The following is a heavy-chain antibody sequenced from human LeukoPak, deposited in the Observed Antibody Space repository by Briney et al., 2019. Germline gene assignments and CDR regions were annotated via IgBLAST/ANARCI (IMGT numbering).Heavy chain of an antibody. V-gene: IGHV1-69*13. D-gene: IGHD3-22*01. CDR2: IIPIFGTA. J-gene: IGHJ4*02. CDR3: ARASGDSSNYDFPKPYSY. Sequence: GASVKVSCKASGGTFSSYAISWVRQAPGQGLEWMGGIIPIFGTANYAQKFQGRVTITADESTSTVYMELSRLRSEDTAVYYCARASGDSSNYDFPKPYSYWGQGTLVTVSS. CDR1: GGTFSSYA.